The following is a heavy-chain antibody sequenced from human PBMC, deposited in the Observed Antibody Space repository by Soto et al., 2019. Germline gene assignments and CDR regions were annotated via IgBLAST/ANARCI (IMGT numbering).Heavy chain of an antibody. CDR2: IFPRDSDV. D-gene: IGHD2-2*01. V-gene: IGHV5-51*01. J-gene: IGHJ4*03. Sequence: PGESLKISCRASGYDFNNFWIGWVRQMPGKGLEWVGIIFPRDSDVRYSPSFQGRATISVDKSINAAYLQWSGLKASDTAMYYCARHFDCSTTSCYIDYWGQGSPVTVSS. CDR1: GYDFNNFW. CDR3: ARHFDCSTTSCYIDY.